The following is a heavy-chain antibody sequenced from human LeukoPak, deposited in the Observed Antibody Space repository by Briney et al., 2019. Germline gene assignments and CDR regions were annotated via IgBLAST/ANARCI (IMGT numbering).Heavy chain of an antibody. CDR2: INHSGST. J-gene: IGHJ4*02. CDR3: ERVGIVGATPDDY. CDR1: GGSFSGYY. D-gene: IGHD1-26*01. V-gene: IGHV4-34*01. Sequence: SETLSLTCAVYGGSFSGYYWSWIRQPPGKGLEWIGEINHSGSTNYNPSLKSRVTISVDTSKNQFSLKLSSVTAADTAVYYCERVGIVGATPDDYWGQGTLVTVSS.